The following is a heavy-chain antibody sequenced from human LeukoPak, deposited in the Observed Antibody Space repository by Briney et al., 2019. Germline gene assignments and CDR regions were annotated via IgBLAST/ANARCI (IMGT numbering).Heavy chain of an antibody. CDR2: IIPIFGTT. Sequence: SVPVTCQSTGCTFHSYAINWVRQAPAQGLEWMGVIIPIFGTTNYVQTFQGRVTITADESTSTAYMELSSLRSEDTAVYYCASRRGFEAWFDPWGQGTLVTVSS. CDR1: GCTFHSYA. D-gene: IGHD3-9*01. CDR3: ASRRGFEAWFDP. J-gene: IGHJ5*02. V-gene: IGHV1-69*13.